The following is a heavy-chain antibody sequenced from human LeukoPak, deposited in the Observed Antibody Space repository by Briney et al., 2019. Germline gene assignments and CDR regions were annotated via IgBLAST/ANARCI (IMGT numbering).Heavy chain of an antibody. CDR2: IYRDGST. J-gene: IGHJ4*02. D-gene: IGHD4-17*01. Sequence: GGSLRLSCAASGFTISSNYMTWVRQAPGKGLEWVSVIYRDGSTYYADSLKGRFSISRDNSKNTLSLQMNSLRPEDTAVYYCVKDGHSVTIFDYWGRGTLVTVSS. CDR3: VKDGHSVTIFDY. CDR1: GFTISSNY. V-gene: IGHV3-53*05.